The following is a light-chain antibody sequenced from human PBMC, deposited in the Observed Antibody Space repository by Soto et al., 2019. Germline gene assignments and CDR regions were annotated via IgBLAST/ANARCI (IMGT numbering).Light chain of an antibody. CDR3: GTWDSSLSAYV. Sequence: QSVLTQPPSVSAAPGQKVTISCSGSSSNIGNNFVSWYQQLPGTAPKLLIYDNNKRDSGIPDRFSGSKSGTSATLGITGLQTGDGADYYCGTWDSSLSAYVFGTGTKVTVL. J-gene: IGLJ1*01. V-gene: IGLV1-51*01. CDR2: DNN. CDR1: SSNIGNNF.